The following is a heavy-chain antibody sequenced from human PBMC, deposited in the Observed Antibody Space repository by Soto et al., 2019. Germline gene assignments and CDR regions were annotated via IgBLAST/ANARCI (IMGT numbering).Heavy chain of an antibody. CDR2: TGGNNGNT. D-gene: IGHD2-15*01. V-gene: IGHV1-18*01. Sequence: ASVKVSCKASGYTFTTYSISWVRQAPGQGLEWMGWTGGNNGNTNYAQKLQGRVTLTTDTSTSTAYMELRSLMYDDTAVYYCARCSGGTCYASYAFDIWGQGTMVTVSS. J-gene: IGHJ3*02. CDR1: GYTFTTYS. CDR3: ARCSGGTCYASYAFDI.